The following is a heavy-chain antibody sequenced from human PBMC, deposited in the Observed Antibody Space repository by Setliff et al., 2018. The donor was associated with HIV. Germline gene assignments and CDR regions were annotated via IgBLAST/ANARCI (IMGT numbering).Heavy chain of an antibody. D-gene: IGHD6-6*01. CDR1: GFTFSSYA. CDR2: ISSNGGNT. V-gene: IGHV3-64*01. J-gene: IGHJ3*02. Sequence: GGSLRLSCAASGFTFSSYAMHWVRQAPGKGLEYVSSISSNGGNTYYASSLEGRFTISRDNSKNTLYLQMGSLRAEDMAVYYCARDASISSPYDAFDIWGQGTMVTVSS. CDR3: ARDASISSPYDAFDI.